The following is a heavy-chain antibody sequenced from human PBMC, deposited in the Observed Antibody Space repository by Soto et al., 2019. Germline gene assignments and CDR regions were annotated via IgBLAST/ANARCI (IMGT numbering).Heavy chain of an antibody. D-gene: IGHD3-3*01. V-gene: IGHV1-24*01. CDR2: FDPEDGET. Sequence: GASVKVSCKVSGYTLTELSMHWVRQAPGKGLEWMGGFDPEDGETIYAQKFQGRVTMTEDTSTDTAYMELSSLRSEDTAVYYCATYDFWSGYYNTGKYYYYYYGMDVWGQGTTVTVSS. J-gene: IGHJ6*02. CDR3: ATYDFWSGYYNTGKYYYYYYGMDV. CDR1: GYTLTELS.